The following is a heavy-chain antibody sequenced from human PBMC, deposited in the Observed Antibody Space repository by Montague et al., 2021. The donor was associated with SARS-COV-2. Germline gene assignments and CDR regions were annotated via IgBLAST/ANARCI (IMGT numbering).Heavy chain of an antibody. CDR3: ARGVVSATSVVDD. CDR1: GEPISGFF. CDR2: IYSSGGT. V-gene: IGHV4-4*07. J-gene: IGHJ4*02. Sequence: SETLSLTCSVSGEPISGFFWSWIRQPAGKGLEWIGRIYSSGGTDYNPSLESRVTISVDTSKNQFSLKVTSVTAADTAVYYCARGVVSATSVVDDWGQGTLVTVSS. D-gene: IGHD2-15*01.